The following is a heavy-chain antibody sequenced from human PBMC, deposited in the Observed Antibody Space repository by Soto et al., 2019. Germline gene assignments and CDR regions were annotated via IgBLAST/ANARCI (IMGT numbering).Heavy chain of an antibody. CDR1: GFTFSSYA. D-gene: IGHD3-22*01. CDR3: VKGMITVVINGPFEY. J-gene: IGHJ4*02. V-gene: IGHV3-23*01. Sequence: EVQLLESGGGLVQPGGSLRVSCAASGFTFSSYAMTWVRQAPGKGLEWVSAISGSRGTTYYADSVEGRFTISRDNSKNNLYLQMNSLRAEDTAIYYCVKGMITVVINGPFEYWGQGILVTVSS. CDR2: ISGSRGTT.